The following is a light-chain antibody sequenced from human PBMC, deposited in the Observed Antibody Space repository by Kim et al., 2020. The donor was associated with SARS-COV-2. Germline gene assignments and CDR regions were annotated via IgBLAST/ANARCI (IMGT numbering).Light chain of an antibody. Sequence: LSVSPWERATLSCRASQSISSNLAWYQQKPGQAPRLLIYGASTRATDIPVRFSGSGSGTEFTLTISSLQSEDFVVYYCQQYHNMQTFGQGTKLEI. CDR1: QSISSN. J-gene: IGKJ2*01. CDR3: QQYHNMQT. CDR2: GAS. V-gene: IGKV3-15*01.